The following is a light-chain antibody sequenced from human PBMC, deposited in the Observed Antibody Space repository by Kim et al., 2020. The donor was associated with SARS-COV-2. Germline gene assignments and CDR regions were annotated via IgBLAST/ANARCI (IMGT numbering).Light chain of an antibody. Sequence: SYELTQPPSVSVSPGQTASITCSGDKLGDKYACWYQQKPGQSPVLVIYQDSKRPSGIPERFSGSNSGNTATLTISGTQAMDEADYYCQAWDSSTACHVFG. CDR3: QAWDSSTACHV. J-gene: IGLJ1*01. CDR2: QDS. CDR1: KLGDKY. V-gene: IGLV3-1*01.